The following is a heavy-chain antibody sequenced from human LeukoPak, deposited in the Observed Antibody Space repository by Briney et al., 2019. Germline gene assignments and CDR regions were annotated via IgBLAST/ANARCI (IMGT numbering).Heavy chain of an antibody. CDR2: IRYDGSNK. Sequence: GGSLRLSCAASGFTFSSYGMHWVRQAPGKGLEWVAFIRYDGSNKYYADSVKGRFTISRDNSKNTLYLQMNSLRAEDTAVYYCAKDSSSKRGYSYGHLDYWGQGTLVTVSS. D-gene: IGHD5-18*01. CDR1: GFTFSSYG. V-gene: IGHV3-30*02. J-gene: IGHJ4*02. CDR3: AKDSSSKRGYSYGHLDY.